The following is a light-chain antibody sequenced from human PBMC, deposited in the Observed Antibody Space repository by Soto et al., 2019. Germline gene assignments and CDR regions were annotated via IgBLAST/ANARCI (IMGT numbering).Light chain of an antibody. J-gene: IGKJ4*01. CDR3: QQRSNWPLT. CDR2: GGS. V-gene: IGKV3-11*01. CDR1: QSVSSN. Sequence: EIVMTQSPATLSVSPGERATLSCRASQSVSSNLAWYPQKPGQAPRLLIYGGSSRATGIPVRFSGSGSGTDFTLAISSLEPEDFAVYYCQQRSNWPLTFGGGTKVDNK.